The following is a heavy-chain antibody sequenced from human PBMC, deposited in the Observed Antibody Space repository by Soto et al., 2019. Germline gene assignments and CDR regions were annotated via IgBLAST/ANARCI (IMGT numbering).Heavy chain of an antibody. D-gene: IGHD3-3*01. CDR2: ISSNGGST. CDR3: ARQYYDFWSGYSIDY. J-gene: IGHJ4*02. CDR1: GFTFSSYA. Sequence: GGSLRLSCAASGFTFSSYAMHWVRQAPGKGLEYVSAISSNGGSTYYANSVKGRFTISRDNSKNTLYLQMGSLRAEDMAVYYCARQYYDFWSGYSIDYWGQGTLVTVSS. V-gene: IGHV3-64*01.